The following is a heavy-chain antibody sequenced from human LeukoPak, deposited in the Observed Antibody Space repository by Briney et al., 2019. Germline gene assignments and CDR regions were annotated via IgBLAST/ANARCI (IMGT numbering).Heavy chain of an antibody. Sequence: GGSLRLSCAASGSTFTSYWMTWVRQAPGKGLEWVANIKQDGSEKYYVDSVKDRFTISRDNAKNSLYLQMNSLRAEDTAVYHCARAFGDFWSGYYPSYYNYYMDVWGKGTTVTVSS. CDR2: IKQDGSEK. V-gene: IGHV3-7*01. J-gene: IGHJ6*03. D-gene: IGHD3-3*01. CDR1: GSTFTSYW. CDR3: ARAFGDFWSGYYPSYYNYYMDV.